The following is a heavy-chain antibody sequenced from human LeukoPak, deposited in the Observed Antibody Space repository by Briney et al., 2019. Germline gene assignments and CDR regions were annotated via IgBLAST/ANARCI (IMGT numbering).Heavy chain of an antibody. J-gene: IGHJ4*02. CDR3: ARGHRDY. CDR2: IYYSGST. V-gene: IGHV4-59*12. CDR1: GGSISSYY. Sequence: SETLSLTCTVSGGSISSYYWSWIRQPPGKGLEWIGYIYYSGSTNYNPSLKSRVTISVDTSKNQFSLKLSSVTAADAAVYYCARGHRDYWGQGTLVTVSS.